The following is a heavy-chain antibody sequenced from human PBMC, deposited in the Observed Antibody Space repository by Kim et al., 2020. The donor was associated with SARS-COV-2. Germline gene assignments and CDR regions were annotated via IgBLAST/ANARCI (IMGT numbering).Heavy chain of an antibody. CDR3: VREELGTDAFDI. J-gene: IGHJ3*02. D-gene: IGHD7-27*01. Sequence: GGSLRLSCAASGFTVSSNYMTWVRQAPGEGLEWVSIVYSGDSTYYADSVRGRFTVSRDNSKNTLYLQMNSLRAEDTAVYYCVREELGTDAFDIWGQGTMVTVSS. CDR2: VYSGDST. CDR1: GFTVSSNY. V-gene: IGHV3-66*01.